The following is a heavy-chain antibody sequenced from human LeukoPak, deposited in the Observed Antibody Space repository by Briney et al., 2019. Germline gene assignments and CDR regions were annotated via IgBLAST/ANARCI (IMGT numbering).Heavy chain of an antibody. CDR1: GFTFSSYA. D-gene: IGHD3-3*01. CDR2: ISYDGSNK. CDR3: ARERSYYDFWSGYLYYLDY. J-gene: IGHJ4*02. V-gene: IGHV3-30-3*01. Sequence: GGSLRLSCAASGFTFSSYAMHWVRQAPGKGLEWVAVISYDGSNKYYADSVKGRFTISRDNSKNTLYLQMNSLRAEDTAVYYCARERSYYDFWSGYLYYLDYWGQGTLVTVSS.